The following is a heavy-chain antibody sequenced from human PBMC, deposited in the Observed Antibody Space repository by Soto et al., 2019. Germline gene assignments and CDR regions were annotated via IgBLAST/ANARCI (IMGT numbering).Heavy chain of an antibody. V-gene: IGHV1-46*01. Sequence: ASVKVSCKASGYTFTSYYMHWVRQAPGQGLEWMGIINPSGGSTSYAQKFQGRVTMTRDTSTSTVYMELSSLRSEDTAVYYCARVWIVGATNYYYGMDVWGQGTTVTVS. D-gene: IGHD1-26*01. CDR3: ARVWIVGATNYYYGMDV. J-gene: IGHJ6*02. CDR1: GYTFTSYY. CDR2: INPSGGST.